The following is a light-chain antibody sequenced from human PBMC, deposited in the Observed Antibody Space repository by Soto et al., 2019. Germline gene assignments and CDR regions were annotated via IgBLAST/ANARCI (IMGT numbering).Light chain of an antibody. CDR1: QSLSSS. CDR2: GTS. J-gene: IGKJ4*01. V-gene: IGKV3-15*01. Sequence: KLLTQSPGTLSLSPGERATLFCRASQSLSSSLAWYQQKSGQAPRLIIYGTSRRATGVPVRFSGSGSGTDFTLTISSLQSEDFAVYYCQQYNNWPPLTFGGGTKVDIK. CDR3: QQYNNWPPLT.